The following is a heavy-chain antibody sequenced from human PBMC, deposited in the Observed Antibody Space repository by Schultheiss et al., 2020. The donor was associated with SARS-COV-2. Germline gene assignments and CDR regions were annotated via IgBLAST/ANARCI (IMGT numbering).Heavy chain of an antibody. D-gene: IGHD3-22*01. CDR3: ASPYYYDSSGYYW. CDR1: GGSFSGYY. CDR2: INHSGST. J-gene: IGHJ4*02. V-gene: IGHV4-34*01. Sequence: SETLSLTCAVYGGSFSGYYWSWIRQPPGKGLEWIGEINHSGSTNYNPSLKSRVTISVDTSKNQFSLKLSSVTAADTAVYYCASPYYYDSSGYYWWGQGTLVTVSS.